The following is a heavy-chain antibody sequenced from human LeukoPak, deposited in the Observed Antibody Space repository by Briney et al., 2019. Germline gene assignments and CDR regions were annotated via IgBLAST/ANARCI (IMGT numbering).Heavy chain of an antibody. CDR1: GYTFSAYY. J-gene: IGHJ3*02. V-gene: IGHV1-46*01. CDR3: ARARAAMAVNDAFDI. D-gene: IGHD5-18*01. CDR2: INPSGGST. Sequence: GASVKLSCNASGYTFSAYYIHWVRQAPGQGLEWMGIINPSGGSTSYAQKFQGRVTMTRDMSTSTVYMELSSLRSEDTAVYYCARARAAMAVNDAFDIWGQGTMVTVSS.